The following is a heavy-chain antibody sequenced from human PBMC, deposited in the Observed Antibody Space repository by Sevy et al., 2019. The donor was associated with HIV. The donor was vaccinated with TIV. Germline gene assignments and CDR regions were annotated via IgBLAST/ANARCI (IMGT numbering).Heavy chain of an antibody. CDR2: IRYDGSNK. CDR1: GFTFSTYD. J-gene: IGHJ6*02. Sequence: GGSLRLSCAASGFTFSTYDMHWVRQAPGKGLEWVAYIRYDGSNKYYADSVRGRVTISRDNSKNTLYLEMNSLRAEDTAVYYCARGRKTTQEWLEELDYYYGVDVWGQGTTVTVSS. V-gene: IGHV3-30*02. CDR3: ARGRKTTQEWLEELDYYYGVDV. D-gene: IGHD2-8*01.